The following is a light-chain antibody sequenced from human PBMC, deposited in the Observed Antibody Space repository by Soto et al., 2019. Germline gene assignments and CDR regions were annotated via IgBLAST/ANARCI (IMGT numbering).Light chain of an antibody. CDR1: SSDVGGYNY. Sequence: SVLTQPPSASGSPGQSVTISCTGTSSDVGGYNYVSWYQQHPGKAPKVMMYEVSKRPSGVPDRFSGSKSGNTASLTVSGLQAEDEADYYCSSYGGTNSLKVFGGGTQLTVL. CDR2: EVS. V-gene: IGLV2-8*01. J-gene: IGLJ2*01. CDR3: SSYGGTNSLKV.